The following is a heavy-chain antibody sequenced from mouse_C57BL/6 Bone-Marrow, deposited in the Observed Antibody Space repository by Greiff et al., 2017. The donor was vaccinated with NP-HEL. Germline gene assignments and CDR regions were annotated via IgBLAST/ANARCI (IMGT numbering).Heavy chain of an antibody. V-gene: IGHV1-69*01. D-gene: IGHD3-2*02. Sequence: QVQLQQPGAELVMPGASVKLSCTASGYTFTSYWMHWVKQRPGQGLEWIGEIDPSDSYTNYNQKFKGKSTLTVDKSSSTAYMQLSSLTSEDSAVYYCARTGSSGYVYYAMDYWGQGTSVTVSS. CDR1: GYTFTSYW. CDR3: ARTGSSGYVYYAMDY. J-gene: IGHJ4*01. CDR2: IDPSDSYT.